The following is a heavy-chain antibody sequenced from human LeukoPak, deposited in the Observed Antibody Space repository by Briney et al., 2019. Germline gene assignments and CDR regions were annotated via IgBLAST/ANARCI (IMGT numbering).Heavy chain of an antibody. J-gene: IGHJ4*02. CDR2: INWNGGST. D-gene: IGHD6-19*01. CDR1: GFTFVDNG. CDR3: ARGGRYSSGWPSFDY. V-gene: IGHV3-20*04. Sequence: GGSLRLSCAASGFTFVDNGMSRVRQAPGKGLEWVSGINWNGGSTGYADSVKGRFTISRDNAKNSLYLQMNSLRAEDTALYYCARGGRYSSGWPSFDYWGQGTLVTVSS.